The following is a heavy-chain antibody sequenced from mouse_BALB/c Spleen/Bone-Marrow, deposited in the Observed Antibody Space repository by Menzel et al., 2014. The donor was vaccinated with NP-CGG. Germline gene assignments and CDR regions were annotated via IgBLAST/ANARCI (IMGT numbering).Heavy chain of an antibody. Sequence: VQLQQSGADLVRPGSSVKISCKASGYAFSNYWMNWVEQRPGQGLEWIGQIYPGDGDTNYNGKFKGKATLTADKSSSTAYMQLSSLTSEDSAVYFCARCDGYSYYFDYWGQGTTLTVSS. CDR2: IYPGDGDT. CDR1: GYAFSNYW. J-gene: IGHJ2*01. V-gene: IGHV1-80*01. CDR3: ARCDGYSYYFDY. D-gene: IGHD2-3*01.